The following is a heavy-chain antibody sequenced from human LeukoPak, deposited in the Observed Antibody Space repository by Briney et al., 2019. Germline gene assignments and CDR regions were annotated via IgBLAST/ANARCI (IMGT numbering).Heavy chain of an antibody. CDR2: IGTAGEI. Sequence: GGSLRLSCAASGFTFSSYDIHWVRQATGKGLEWVSGIGTAGEIYYPGSVKGRFTISRENAKNSLYLQMNSLRAGDTAVYYCARGYIDNLGYSPRSSFDSWGQGSLVTVSS. J-gene: IGHJ4*02. V-gene: IGHV3-13*01. CDR3: ARGYIDNLGYSPRSSFDS. CDR1: GFTFSSYD. D-gene: IGHD3-22*01.